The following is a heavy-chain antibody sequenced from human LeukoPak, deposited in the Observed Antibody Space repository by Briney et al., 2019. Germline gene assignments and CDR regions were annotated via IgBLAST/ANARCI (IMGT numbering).Heavy chain of an antibody. CDR1: GGSFSGYY. J-gene: IGHJ5*02. D-gene: IGHD2-15*01. V-gene: IGHV4-34*01. CDR3: ARGGVVVVAPRRGTTWFDP. Sequence: SETLSLTRAVYGGSFSGYYWSWIRQPPGKGLEWIGEINHSGSTNYNPSLKSRVTISVDTSKNQFSLKLSSVTAADTAVYYCARGGVVVVAPRRGTTWFDPWGQGTLVTVSS. CDR2: INHSGST.